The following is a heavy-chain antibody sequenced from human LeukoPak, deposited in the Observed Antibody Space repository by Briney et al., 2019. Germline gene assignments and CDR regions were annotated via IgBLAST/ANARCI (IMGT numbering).Heavy chain of an antibody. CDR1: GYSFTSYW. D-gene: IGHD3-3*01. J-gene: IGHJ4*02. CDR2: NYPGDSDT. V-gene: IGHV5-51*07. CDR3: ARSSTIFGVVIIHFDY. Sequence: GESLKISCKGSGYSFTSYWIGWVHQMPGKGLEWMGINYPGDSDTRYSPSFQGQVTISADKSISTAYLQWSSLKASDTAMYYCARSSTIFGVVIIHFDYWGQGTLVTVSS.